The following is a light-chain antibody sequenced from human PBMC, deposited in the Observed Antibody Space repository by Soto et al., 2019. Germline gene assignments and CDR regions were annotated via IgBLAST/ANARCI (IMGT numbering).Light chain of an antibody. V-gene: IGKV3-20*01. CDR3: QQYGSSPRT. Sequence: EVVLTQSPATLSLSPGEAATLSCRASESVASPNLAWYQQKHGQAPRLLFYSASRRATGVPDRFSGSGSGTDLTLTISRLEPEDCEVYYCQQYGSSPRTFGPGTKVDIK. CDR2: SAS. J-gene: IGKJ3*01. CDR1: ESVASPN.